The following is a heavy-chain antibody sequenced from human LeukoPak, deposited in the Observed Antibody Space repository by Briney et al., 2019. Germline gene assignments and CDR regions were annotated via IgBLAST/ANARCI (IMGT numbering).Heavy chain of an antibody. Sequence: GGSLRLSCAASGFTFSRYWMSWVRQAPGKGLEWVTNIKQDGSEKYYVDSVKGRFTISRDTAKNSLYLQMNSLRAEDTAVYYCARFHLWSPYGMDVWGQGTTVTVSS. CDR3: ARFHLWSPYGMDV. CDR1: GFTFSRYW. J-gene: IGHJ6*02. V-gene: IGHV3-7*01. D-gene: IGHD3-10*01. CDR2: IKQDGSEK.